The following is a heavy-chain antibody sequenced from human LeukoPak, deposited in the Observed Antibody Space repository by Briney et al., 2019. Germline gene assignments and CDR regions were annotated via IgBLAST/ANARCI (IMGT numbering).Heavy chain of an antibody. V-gene: IGHV3-48*04. D-gene: IGHD1-26*01. Sequence: GGPLRLSCAASGFTFSTSAMNWVRQAPGKGLEWVAYIGDSDSTTTHYADSVRGRFTISRDNAKNSLSLQMNSLTSDDTALYFCAREHYFDPWGQGTLVTVSS. CDR1: GFTFSTSA. J-gene: IGHJ5*02. CDR2: IGDSDSTTT. CDR3: AREHYFDP.